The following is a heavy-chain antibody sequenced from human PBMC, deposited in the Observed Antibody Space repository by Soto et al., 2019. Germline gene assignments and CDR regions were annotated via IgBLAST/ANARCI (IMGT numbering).Heavy chain of an antibody. V-gene: IGHV1-8*01. CDR1: GYTFTNYD. CDR2: MNPNSGNT. J-gene: IGHJ3*02. CDR3: ARVVVIILIDAFDI. D-gene: IGHD3-22*01. Sequence: ASVKVSCKASGYTFTNYDINWVRQATGQGLEWMGWMNPNSGNTGYAQKFQGRVTMTRNTSISTAYMELSSLRSEDTAVYYCARVVVIILIDAFDIWGQGTMVTVSS.